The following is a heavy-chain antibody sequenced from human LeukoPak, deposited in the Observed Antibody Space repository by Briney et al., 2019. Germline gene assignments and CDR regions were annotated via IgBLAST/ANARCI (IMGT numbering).Heavy chain of an antibody. CDR1: GYTFTGYY. CDR2: INPNSGGT. J-gene: IGHJ4*02. V-gene: IGHV1-2*02. CDR3: ARDSTFGGYFAGKHWGV. D-gene: IGHD3-16*01. Sequence: ASVKVSCKASGYTFTGYYMHWVRQAPRQGLEWMGWINPNSGGTNYAQKFQGRVTMTRDTSISTAYMELSRLRSDDTAVYYCARDSTFGGYFAGKHWGVWGGGPWVTAS.